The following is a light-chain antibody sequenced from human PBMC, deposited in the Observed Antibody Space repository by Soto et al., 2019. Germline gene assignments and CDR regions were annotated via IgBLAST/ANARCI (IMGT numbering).Light chain of an antibody. CDR1: SSDIGAYNS. Sequence: QSALTQPASVSGSPGQSITISCTGTSSDIGAYNSVSWYQQHPDKAPKLLIFEVSNRPSGTSNRFSGSKSVNTASLTISGLQAEDEADSYCASFTRSSTWMFGGGTKVTVL. V-gene: IGLV2-14*01. CDR2: EVS. CDR3: ASFTRSSTWM. J-gene: IGLJ3*02.